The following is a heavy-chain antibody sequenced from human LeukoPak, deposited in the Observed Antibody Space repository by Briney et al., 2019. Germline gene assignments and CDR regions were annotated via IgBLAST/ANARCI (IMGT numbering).Heavy chain of an antibody. CDR3: TRMTTGHDY. D-gene: IGHD4-17*01. J-gene: IGHJ4*02. CDR2: INHSGYT. Sequence: PSETLSLTRAVSGVSFNNYYWSWVRQTPGKGLEWIGEINHSGYTNDGPSLKSRVTLSIDTSRKQFSLHLRSLTVADTGIYYCTRMTTGHDYWGQGTLVTVSS. CDR1: GVSFNNYY. V-gene: IGHV4-34*01.